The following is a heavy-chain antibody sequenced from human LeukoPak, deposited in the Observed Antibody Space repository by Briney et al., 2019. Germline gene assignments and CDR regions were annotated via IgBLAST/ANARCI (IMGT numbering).Heavy chain of an antibody. CDR2: IRYDGSNK. V-gene: IGHV3-30*02. J-gene: IGHJ4*02. Sequence: GGSLRLSCAASGFTLSSYGMHWVRQAPGKGLEWVAFIRYDGSNKYYADSVKGRFTISRDNSKNTLYLQMNSLRAEDTAVYYCAKVAVGATIQGVYWGQGTLVTVSS. D-gene: IGHD1-26*01. CDR1: GFTLSSYG. CDR3: AKVAVGATIQGVY.